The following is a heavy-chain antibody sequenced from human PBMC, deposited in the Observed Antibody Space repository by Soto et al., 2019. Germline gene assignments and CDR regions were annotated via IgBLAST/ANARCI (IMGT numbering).Heavy chain of an antibody. Sequence: SETLSLTCTVSGGSISSSSYYWGWIRQPPGKGLEWIGSIYYSGSTYYNPSLKSRVTISVDTSKNQFSLKLSSVTAADTAVYYCAIRIMGYFDYWGQGTLVT. CDR1: GGSISSSSYY. J-gene: IGHJ4*02. D-gene: IGHD2-8*01. V-gene: IGHV4-39*01. CDR3: AIRIMGYFDY. CDR2: IYYSGST.